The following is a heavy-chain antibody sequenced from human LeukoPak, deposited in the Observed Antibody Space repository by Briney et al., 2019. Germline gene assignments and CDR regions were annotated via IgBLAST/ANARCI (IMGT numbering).Heavy chain of an antibody. CDR2: IKEDGSEK. CDR1: GFTFSSYW. Sequence: GGSLRLSCAASGFTFSSYWMSWVRQAPGKGLEWVANIKEDGSEKYYVDSVKGRFTISRDNAKNSLYLQMNSLRAEDTAVYYCARAPWELLNDYLGQGTLVTVSS. J-gene: IGHJ4*02. V-gene: IGHV3-7*01. D-gene: IGHD1-26*01. CDR3: ARAPWELLNDY.